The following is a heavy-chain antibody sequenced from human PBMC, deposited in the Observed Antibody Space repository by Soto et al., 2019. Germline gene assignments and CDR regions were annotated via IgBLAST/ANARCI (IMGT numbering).Heavy chain of an antibody. Sequence: QVQLVESGGGVVEPGRSLRLSCAASGFTFRNYDMHWVRQAPGKGLEWVTVISYDGSNKYYADSVKGRFTIARDNSQNTVYLQLSSLRPEDTDVYYCAKDSGQLPTYLDYWGQGTLVTVSS. CDR1: GFTFRNYD. CDR3: AKDSGQLPTYLDY. CDR2: ISYDGSNK. J-gene: IGHJ4*02. V-gene: IGHV3-30*18. D-gene: IGHD2-2*01.